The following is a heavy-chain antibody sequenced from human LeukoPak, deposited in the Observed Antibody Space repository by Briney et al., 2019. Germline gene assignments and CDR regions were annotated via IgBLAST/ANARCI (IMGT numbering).Heavy chain of an antibody. V-gene: IGHV3-74*01. D-gene: IGHD3-10*01. CDR3: TRDRARAGGEILDY. Sequence: GGSLRLSCAASGFIFGDYAMHWVRQAPGKGLVWVSRIISDGSATDYADSVKGRFTISRDNAKNTLYLQMNSLRDEDTAMYYCTRDRARAGGEILDYWGQGTLVTVSS. J-gene: IGHJ4*02. CDR1: GFIFGDYA. CDR2: IISDGSAT.